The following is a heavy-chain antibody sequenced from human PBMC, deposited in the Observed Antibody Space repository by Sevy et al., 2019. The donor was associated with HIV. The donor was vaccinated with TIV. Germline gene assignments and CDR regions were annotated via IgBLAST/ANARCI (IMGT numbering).Heavy chain of an antibody. V-gene: IGHV3-23*01. J-gene: IGHJ4*02. CDR1: GFTFGGYM. D-gene: IGHD3-10*01. CDR2: VSRNGGTP. CDR3: VNEGRDDFNPYLDF. Sequence: GGSLRLSCAGSGFTFGGYMMNWVRQAPGRGLEWVARVSRNGGTPEYGDSAKGRFTISRDNSKNPVYLQLKELRAEDTALYYGVNEGRDDFNPYLDFWGQGILVTVSS.